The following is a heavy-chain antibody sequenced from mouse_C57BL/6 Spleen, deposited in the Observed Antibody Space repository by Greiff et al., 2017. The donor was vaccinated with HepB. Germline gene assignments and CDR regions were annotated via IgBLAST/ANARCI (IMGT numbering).Heavy chain of an antibody. Sequence: VKLVESGPGLVQPSQSLSITCTVSGFSLTSYGVHWVRQSPGKGLEWLGVIWSGGSTDYNAAFISRLSISKDNSKSQVFFKMNSLQADDTAIYYCARGYDYDGAWFAYWGQGTLVTVSA. CDR1: GFSLTSYG. CDR3: ARGYDYDGAWFAY. J-gene: IGHJ3*01. V-gene: IGHV2-2*01. CDR2: IWSGGST. D-gene: IGHD2-4*01.